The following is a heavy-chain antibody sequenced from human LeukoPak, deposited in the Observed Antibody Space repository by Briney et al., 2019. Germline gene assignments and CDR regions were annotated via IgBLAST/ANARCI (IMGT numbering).Heavy chain of an antibody. CDR2: IYYSGST. CDR3: ARVEATENYYYYYMDV. V-gene: IGHV4-59*01. Sequence: PSETLSLTCTVSGDSISSYYWNWIRQPPGKGLEWIGYIYYSGSTNYNPSLKSRVTISVDTSKNQFSLKLSSVTAADTAVYYCARVEATENYYYYYMDVWGKGTTVTVSS. J-gene: IGHJ6*03. CDR1: GDSISSYY. D-gene: IGHD1-26*01.